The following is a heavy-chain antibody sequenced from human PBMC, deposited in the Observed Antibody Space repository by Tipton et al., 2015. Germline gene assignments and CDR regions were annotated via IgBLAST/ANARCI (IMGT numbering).Heavy chain of an antibody. CDR3: ARFRYYGSGTERGYFHGLDV. D-gene: IGHD3-10*01. V-gene: IGHV4-59*01. J-gene: IGHJ6*02. CDR2: ISYTDGA. CDR1: GGSISRYY. Sequence: TLSLTCTVSGGSISRYYWSWIRQPPGKGLEWIGYISYTDGAHYNPALKSRVTISVDTPKSQFFLKLNSVTAADTAVYYCARFRYYGSGTERGYFHGLDVWGQGP.